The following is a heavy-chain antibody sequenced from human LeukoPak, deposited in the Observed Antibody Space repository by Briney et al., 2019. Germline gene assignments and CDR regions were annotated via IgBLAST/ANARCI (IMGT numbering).Heavy chain of an antibody. V-gene: IGHV3-74*01. D-gene: IGHD2-2*01. J-gene: IGHJ3*02. CDR1: GFTFSSYW. CDR2: INSDESST. Sequence: GGSLRLSCAASGFTFSSYWMHWVRQPPGKGLGWVSRINSDESSTNYADSVKGRFTISRDNSKNTRYLQMNSLRAEDTAVYYCARDPVGADQYHYDIWGQGTMVTVSS. CDR3: ARDPVGADQYHYDI.